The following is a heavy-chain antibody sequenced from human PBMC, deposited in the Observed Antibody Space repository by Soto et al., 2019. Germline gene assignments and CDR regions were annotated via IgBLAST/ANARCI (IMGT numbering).Heavy chain of an antibody. Sequence: GGSLRLSCAASGFTFKSYAMSWVRQAPGKGLEWVSAISGSGGSTYYADSVKGRFTISRDNSKNTLYLQMNSLRAEDTAVYYCAKDLRYDSSGYYYGMDVWGQGTTVTVS. CDR2: ISGSGGST. D-gene: IGHD3-22*01. CDR3: AKDLRYDSSGYYYGMDV. J-gene: IGHJ6*02. V-gene: IGHV3-23*01. CDR1: GFTFKSYA.